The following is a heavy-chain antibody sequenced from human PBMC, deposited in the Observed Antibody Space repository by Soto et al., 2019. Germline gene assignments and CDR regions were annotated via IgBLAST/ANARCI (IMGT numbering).Heavy chain of an antibody. V-gene: IGHV3-15*01. D-gene: IGHD5-12*01. J-gene: IGHJ4*02. CDR2: IKSKTDGGTT. Sequence: GGSLRLSCAASGFTFSNAWMSWVRQAPGKGLEWVGRIKSKTDGGTTDYAAPVKGRFTISRDDSKNTLYLQMNSLKTEDTAVYYCTTARLDGYNPYYFDYWGQGTLVTVSS. CDR3: TTARLDGYNPYYFDY. CDR1: GFTFSNAW.